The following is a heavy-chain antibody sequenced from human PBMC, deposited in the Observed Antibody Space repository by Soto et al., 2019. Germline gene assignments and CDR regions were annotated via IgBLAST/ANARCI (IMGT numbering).Heavy chain of an antibody. D-gene: IGHD6-19*01. J-gene: IGHJ4*02. CDR1: GFTFSSYA. CDR3: AKLSSGWVFDY. V-gene: IGHV3-23*01. Sequence: GGSLRLSCAASGFTFSSYAMSWVRQAPGKGLGWVSAISGSGGSTYYADSVKGRFTISRDNSKNTLYLQMNSPRAEDTDVYYCAKLSSGWVFDYWGQGTLVTVSS. CDR2: ISGSGGST.